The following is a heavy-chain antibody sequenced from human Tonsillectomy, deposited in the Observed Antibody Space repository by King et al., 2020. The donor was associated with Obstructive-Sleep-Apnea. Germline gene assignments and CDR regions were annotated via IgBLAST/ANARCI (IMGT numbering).Heavy chain of an antibody. CDR1: GFSLSTSGVG. V-gene: IGHV2-5*02. J-gene: IGHJ5*02. Sequence: FTLKESGPTLVKPTQTLTLTCTFSGFSLSTSGVGVGWIRQPPGKALEWLALMYWDEGKRYSPSLKSRITITQDTSKNQVVLTMTYMDPVDTATYYFARSWGNSGRWHRFDPWGQGTLVTVSS. CDR2: MYWDEGK. CDR3: ARSWGNSGRWHRFDP. D-gene: IGHD6-13*01.